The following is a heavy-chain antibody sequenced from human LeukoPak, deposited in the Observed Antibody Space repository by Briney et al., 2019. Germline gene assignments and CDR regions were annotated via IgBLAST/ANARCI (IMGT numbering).Heavy chain of an antibody. D-gene: IGHD1-7*01. Sequence: GGSLRLSCEASGFTFINYWMSWVRQAPGKGLEWVANIKEDGSEKYHVDSVMGRFTISRDNAKNSLYLQMNSLRVEDTAVYYCARDKELGSQRGSSFDYWGQGTLLTVSS. CDR1: GFTFINYW. CDR3: ARDKELGSQRGSSFDY. CDR2: IKEDGSEK. J-gene: IGHJ4*02. V-gene: IGHV3-7*01.